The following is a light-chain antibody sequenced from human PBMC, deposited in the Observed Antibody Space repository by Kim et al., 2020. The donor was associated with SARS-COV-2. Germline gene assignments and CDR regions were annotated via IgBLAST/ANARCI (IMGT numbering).Light chain of an antibody. J-gene: IGLJ2*01. CDR1: KLGDTF. CDR2: QEN. Sequence: SYELTQPPSVSVSPGQTASITCSGDKLGDTFPCWYQQKPGQSPVLVIYQENRRPSGIPERFSGSSSGNTATLTISGTQAMDEADYYCQTWDSRAVVFGGGTQLTV. V-gene: IGLV3-1*01. CDR3: QTWDSRAVV.